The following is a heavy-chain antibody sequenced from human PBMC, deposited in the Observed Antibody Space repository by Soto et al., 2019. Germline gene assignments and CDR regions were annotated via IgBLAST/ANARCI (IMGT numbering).Heavy chain of an antibody. CDR2: IYTNGDT. Sequence: SETLSLTCTVSGGSITNYYWTWIRQPAGKGLEWIGRIYTNGDTNYNPSLKSRITMSVDTSKNQFSLNLSSVTAAGTAVYYCARDYYGSGSRFDNWGQGTLVTVSS. CDR3: ARDYYGSGSRFDN. V-gene: IGHV4-4*07. J-gene: IGHJ4*02. CDR1: GGSITNYY. D-gene: IGHD3-10*01.